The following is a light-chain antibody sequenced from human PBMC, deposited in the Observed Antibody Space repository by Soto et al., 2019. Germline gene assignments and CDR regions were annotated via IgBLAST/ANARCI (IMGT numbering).Light chain of an antibody. CDR1: HSVSSN. V-gene: IGKV3-15*01. J-gene: IGKJ2*01. CDR3: QQYNKWPPYT. Sequence: EIVMTQSPANLSVSPGERATHSCRASHSVSSNLAWYQQKPGQGPRLLIYGASTRATGIPARFSGSGSGTEFTLTISSLQSEDFAVYYCQQYNKWPPYTFGQGSKVEIK. CDR2: GAS.